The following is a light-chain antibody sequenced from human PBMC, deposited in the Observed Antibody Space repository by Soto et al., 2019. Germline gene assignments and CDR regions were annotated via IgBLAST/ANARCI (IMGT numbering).Light chain of an antibody. CDR1: SGHSSYA. J-gene: IGLJ3*02. CDR3: QTWGTGIWV. V-gene: IGLV4-69*01. Sequence: QLVLTQSPSASASLGASVTLTCTLSSGHSSYAIAWHQQQPEKGPRYLMKLNSDGSHSKGDGIPDRFSGSSSGAERYLTISSLPSEDEADYYCQTWGTGIWVFGGGTKLTVL. CDR2: LNSDGSH.